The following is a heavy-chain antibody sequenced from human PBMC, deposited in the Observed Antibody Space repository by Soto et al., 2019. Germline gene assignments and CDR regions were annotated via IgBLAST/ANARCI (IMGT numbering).Heavy chain of an antibody. V-gene: IGHV4-34*01. Sequence: SETLSLTCADYGGYFSGYYWSWIRQPPGKGLPWIGEINHSGSTNSNPSLKSRVTISVDTSKNQFSLKLSSVTAADTAVYYCARGELLLWFGELLDYYGMDVWGQGTTVTVSS. CDR2: INHSGST. CDR3: ARGELLLWFGELLDYYGMDV. CDR1: GGYFSGYY. D-gene: IGHD3-10*01. J-gene: IGHJ6*02.